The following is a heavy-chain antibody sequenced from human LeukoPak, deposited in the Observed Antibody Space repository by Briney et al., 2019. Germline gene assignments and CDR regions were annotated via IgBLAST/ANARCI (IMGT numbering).Heavy chain of an antibody. V-gene: IGHV1-2*06. CDR3: ARDQSYGGNSLRY. J-gene: IGHJ4*02. Sequence: GASVKVSCKASGYTFTGYYMHWVRQAPGQGLEWMGRINPNSGGTNYAQKFQGRVTMTRDTSTSTVYMELSSLRSEDTAVYYCARDQSYGGNSLRYWGQGTLVTVSS. D-gene: IGHD4-23*01. CDR2: INPNSGGT. CDR1: GYTFTGYY.